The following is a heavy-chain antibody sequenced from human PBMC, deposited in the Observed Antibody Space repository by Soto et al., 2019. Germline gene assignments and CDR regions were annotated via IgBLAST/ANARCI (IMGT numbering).Heavy chain of an antibody. Sequence: GGSLRLSCAASGFTFSDNYMDWVRQAPGKGLEWVGRIRNKGNSYTTEYAAPVKGRFTISRDDSQNSLYLQMNTLKTEDTAVYYCAKDLCFYSNAWHYFDYWGQGALVTVSS. CDR3: AKDLCFYSNAWHYFDY. CDR2: IRNKGNSYTT. CDR1: GFTFSDNY. D-gene: IGHD4-4*01. V-gene: IGHV3-72*01. J-gene: IGHJ4*02.